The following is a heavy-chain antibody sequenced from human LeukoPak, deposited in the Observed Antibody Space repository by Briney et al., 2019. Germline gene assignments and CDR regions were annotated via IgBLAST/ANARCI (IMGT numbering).Heavy chain of an antibody. CDR2: IIPIFGTA. V-gene: IGHV1-69*13. J-gene: IGHJ4*02. Sequence: AVKVSCKASRGTFSSYAINWVRQAPGQGLEWMGGIIPIFGTANYAQKYQGRVTITADESTSTAYMELNSLRSEDTAVYYCASLGGGSTVTTYLNYWGQGTLVTVSS. CDR3: ASLGGGSTVTTYLNY. CDR1: RGTFSSYA. D-gene: IGHD4-17*01.